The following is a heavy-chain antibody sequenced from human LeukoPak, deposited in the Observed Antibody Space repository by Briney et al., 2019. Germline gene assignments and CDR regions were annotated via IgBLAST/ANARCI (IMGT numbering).Heavy chain of an antibody. V-gene: IGHV4-34*01. CDR3: ARGRGDFWSGYQYYYYYMDV. D-gene: IGHD3-3*01. J-gene: IGHJ6*03. CDR2: INHSGST. Sequence: SETLSLTCAVYGGSFSGYYWSWIRQPPGKGLEWIGEINHSGSTNYNPSLKSRVTISVDTSKNQFSLKLSSVTAADTAVYYCARGRGDFWSGYQYYYYYMDVWGKGTTVTVSS. CDR1: GGSFSGYY.